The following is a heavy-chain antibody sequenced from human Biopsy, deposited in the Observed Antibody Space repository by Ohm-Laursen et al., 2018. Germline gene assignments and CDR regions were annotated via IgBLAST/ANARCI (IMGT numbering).Heavy chain of an antibody. V-gene: IGHV1-24*01. CDR1: GYTLTELS. CDR2: FDREERKT. D-gene: IGHD1-1*01. CDR3: AADINVWNVNY. Sequence: SVKVSCKVSGYTLTELSIHWVRQTGGKGLEWMGGFDREERKTVYAQKFQGRVTMTEDTSTDTAYMELSSLRSEDTAVYYCAADINVWNVNYWGQGTQVTVSS. J-gene: IGHJ4*02.